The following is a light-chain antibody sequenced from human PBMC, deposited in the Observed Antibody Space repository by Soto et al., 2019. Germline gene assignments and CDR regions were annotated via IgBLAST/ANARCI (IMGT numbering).Light chain of an antibody. CDR2: DVN. CDR3: SSWTSGATYV. J-gene: IGLJ1*01. Sequence: QSALIQPASVSGSPGQSITISCAGTSSDVGAYNYVSWYQHHPGKAPKLMIYDVNNRPSGDSNRFSGSKSGNTASLTISGLQAEDEADYYCSSWTSGATYVFGSGTKLTVL. V-gene: IGLV2-14*03. CDR1: SSDVGAYNY.